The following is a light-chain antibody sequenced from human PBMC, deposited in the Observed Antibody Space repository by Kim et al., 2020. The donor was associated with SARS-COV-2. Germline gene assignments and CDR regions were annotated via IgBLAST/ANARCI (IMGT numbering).Light chain of an antibody. CDR1: SSNIGSHY. CDR2: RNN. V-gene: IGLV1-47*01. Sequence: PGQRVTISCSGSSSNIGSHYVYWYQQLPGTAPKLLIYRNNQRPSGVPDRFSGSKSGTSASLAISGLRSEDEAEYYCAAWDDSVRGLFGGGTKLTV. J-gene: IGLJ3*02. CDR3: AAWDDSVRGL.